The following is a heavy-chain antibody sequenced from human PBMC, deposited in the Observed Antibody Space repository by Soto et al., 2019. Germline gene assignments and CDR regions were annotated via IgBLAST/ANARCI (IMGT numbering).Heavy chain of an antibody. Sequence: QVQLQESGPGLVKPSQTLSLTCTVSGGSIYSGGYYWSWLRQHPGKGLEWIGYIFYSGTTYYNPSLKSRVTISLDTSKKKFYLKLTSLTAADTAVYYCERTYASSTYFDYWGQGTLVAVSS. D-gene: IGHD2-2*01. J-gene: IGHJ4*02. CDR2: IFYSGTT. CDR3: ERTYASSTYFDY. V-gene: IGHV4-31*03. CDR1: GGSIYSGGYY.